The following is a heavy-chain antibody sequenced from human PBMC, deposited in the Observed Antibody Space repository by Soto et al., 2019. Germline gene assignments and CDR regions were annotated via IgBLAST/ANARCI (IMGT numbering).Heavy chain of an antibody. D-gene: IGHD3-16*01. CDR3: ARGEWLGERRFDP. CDR1: GGSISSGGYY. CDR2: IYYSGST. V-gene: IGHV4-31*03. J-gene: IGHJ5*02. Sequence: QVQLQESGPGLVKPSQTLSLTCTVSGGSISSGGYYWSWIRQHPGKGLEWIGYIYYSGSTYYNPSLKSRVTIALDTSKNQFSLKLSSVTAADTAVYYCARGEWLGERRFDPWGQGTLVTVSS.